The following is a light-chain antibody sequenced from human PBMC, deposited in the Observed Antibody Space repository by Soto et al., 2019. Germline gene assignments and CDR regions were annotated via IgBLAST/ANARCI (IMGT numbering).Light chain of an antibody. V-gene: IGKV1-39*01. CDR3: QQTYTVPYT. Sequence: DIQMTQSPSSLSASVGDRVTITCRASQSIERYLNWYQQKSGKAPKFLMYATSHLQSGVPSRFSGSGYGTEFTLTISGLQPEDFGSYYCQQTYTVPYTFGQGTKLEIE. CDR2: ATS. CDR1: QSIERY. J-gene: IGKJ2*01.